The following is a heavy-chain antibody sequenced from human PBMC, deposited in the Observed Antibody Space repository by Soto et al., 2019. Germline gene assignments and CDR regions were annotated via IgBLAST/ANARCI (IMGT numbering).Heavy chain of an antibody. Sequence: EVQLVESGGGLVQPGESLRLSCAASGLTFRSYWMHWVRQAPGKGLVWVSRINTDGSVAMYVDSVKGRFTISRDNAKNSRVLPINSLRAGGTEVDYWVRAMRLWRLDSWGQGSRVTVSS. V-gene: IGHV3-74*03. J-gene: IGHJ4*02. CDR1: GLTFRSYW. D-gene: IGHD2-2*01. CDR2: INTDGSVA. CDR3: VRAMRLWRLDS.